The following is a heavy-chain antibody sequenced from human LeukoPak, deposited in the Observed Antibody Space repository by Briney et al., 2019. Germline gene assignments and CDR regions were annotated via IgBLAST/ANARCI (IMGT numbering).Heavy chain of an antibody. CDR2: INHSGST. J-gene: IGHJ5*02. V-gene: IGHV4-34*01. D-gene: IGHD2-2*01. CDR1: GGSFSGYY. Sequence: SETLSLTCAVYGGSFSGYYWSWIRQPPGKGLEWIGEINHSGSTNYNPSLKSRVTISVDTSKNQFSLKLSSVTAADTAVYYCARGCWLPSIVVVPAARSWFDPWGQGTLVTVSS. CDR3: ARGCWLPSIVVVPAARSWFDP.